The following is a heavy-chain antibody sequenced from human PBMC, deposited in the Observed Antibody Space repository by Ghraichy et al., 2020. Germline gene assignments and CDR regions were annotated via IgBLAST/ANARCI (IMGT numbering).Heavy chain of an antibody. CDR3: ARRGSGWFYWYFDL. J-gene: IGHJ2*01. CDR2: ISYSGNS. Sequence: SETLSLTCTVSGGSMSSSAYYWGWIRQPPGKGLEWIGSISYSGNSFYKPSLKSRLTMSVDTSKNQFSLRLNSVTAADTAIYYCARRGSGWFYWYFDLWGRGTLVTVSS. V-gene: IGHV4-39*01. CDR1: GGSMSSSAYY. D-gene: IGHD6-19*01.